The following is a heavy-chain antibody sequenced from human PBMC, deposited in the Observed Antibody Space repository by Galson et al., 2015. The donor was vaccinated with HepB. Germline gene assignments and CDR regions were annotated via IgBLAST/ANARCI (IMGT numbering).Heavy chain of an antibody. CDR2: ISTSGTTI. CDR1: GFTFSDSY. CDR3: ARGGVTSYMDV. D-gene: IGHD4-17*01. V-gene: IGHV3-11*01. J-gene: IGHJ6*03. Sequence: LRLSCAASGFTFSDSYMSWIRQAPGKGLEWVSYISTSGTTIYYADSVKGRFTISRDNAKNSLYLQMNSLRAEDTAVYYCARGGVTSYMDVWGKGTTVSVSS.